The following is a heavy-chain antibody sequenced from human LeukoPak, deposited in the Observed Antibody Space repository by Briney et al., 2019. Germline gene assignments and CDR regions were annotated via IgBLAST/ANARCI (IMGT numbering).Heavy chain of an antibody. D-gene: IGHD3-3*01. V-gene: IGHV4-61*08. J-gene: IGHJ6*02. Sequence: PSETLSLTCTVSGDSISGGGYYWSWIRQPPGKGLEWIGYIYYSGSTNYNPSLKSRVTISVDTSKNQFSLKLSSVTAADTAVYYCARGPYDFWSGPPYYYYGMDVWGQGTTVTVSS. CDR3: ARGPYDFWSGPPYYYYGMDV. CDR1: GDSISGGGYY. CDR2: IYYSGST.